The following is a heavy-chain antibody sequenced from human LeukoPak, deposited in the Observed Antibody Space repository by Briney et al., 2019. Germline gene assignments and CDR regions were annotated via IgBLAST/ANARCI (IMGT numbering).Heavy chain of an antibody. CDR1: GFTFSSYS. J-gene: IGHJ4*02. CDR2: ISSSSTI. CDR3: ARGEGYSSSWPTYYFDY. Sequence: GGSLRLSCAASGFTFSSYSTNWVRQAPGKGLEWVSYISSSSTIYYADSVKGRFTISRDNAKNSLYLQMNSLRAEDTAVYYCARGEGYSSSWPTYYFDYWGQGTLVTVSS. D-gene: IGHD6-13*01. V-gene: IGHV3-48*01.